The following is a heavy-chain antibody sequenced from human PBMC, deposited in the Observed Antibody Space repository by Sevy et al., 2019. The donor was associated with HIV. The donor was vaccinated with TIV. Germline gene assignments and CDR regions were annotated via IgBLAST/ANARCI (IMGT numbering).Heavy chain of an antibody. J-gene: IGHJ4*02. Sequence: GGSLRLSCAASGFTFSSYSMNWVRQAPGKGLEWVSYISSSSTIYYADSVKGRFTISRDNAKNSLYLQMNSLRAEDTAVYYCAREWNYERFLDYWGQGTLVTVSS. CDR2: ISSSSTI. D-gene: IGHD1-7*01. V-gene: IGHV3-48*01. CDR3: AREWNYERFLDY. CDR1: GFTFSSYS.